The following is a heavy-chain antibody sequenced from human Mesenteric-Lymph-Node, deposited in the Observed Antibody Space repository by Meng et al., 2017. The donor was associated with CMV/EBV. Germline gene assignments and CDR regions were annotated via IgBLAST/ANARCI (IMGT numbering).Heavy chain of an antibody. J-gene: IGHJ4*02. CDR2: IYYSGGT. CDR3: ARSGYTYGWFDY. Sequence: VSGGSINSGDYYWSWIRQPPGKGLEWIGYIYYSGGTYYNPSLKSRITISLDTSKNQFSLVLNSVTAADTAVYYCARSGYTYGWFDYWGLGTLVTVSS. V-gene: IGHV4-31*02. D-gene: IGHD5-18*01. CDR1: GGSINSGDYY.